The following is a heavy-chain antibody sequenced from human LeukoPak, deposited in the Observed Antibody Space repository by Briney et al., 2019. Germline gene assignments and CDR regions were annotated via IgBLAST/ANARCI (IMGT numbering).Heavy chain of an antibody. CDR2: IDAYGSST. CDR3: VREGGYDPFEY. Sequence: GGSLRLSCAASGITFSYYWMHWVRQAPGKGRVCVSRIDAYGSSTTHADSVKGRFTISRDNAKNTLYLQMNSLRAEDTAVYYCVREGGYDPFEYWGQGTLVTVSS. V-gene: IGHV3-74*01. CDR1: GITFSYYW. J-gene: IGHJ4*02. D-gene: IGHD5-12*01.